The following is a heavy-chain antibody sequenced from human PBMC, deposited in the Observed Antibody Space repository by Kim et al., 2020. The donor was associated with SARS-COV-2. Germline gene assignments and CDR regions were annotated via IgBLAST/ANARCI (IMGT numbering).Heavy chain of an antibody. CDR2: IYSGGST. J-gene: IGHJ6*02. CDR3: ARRGWLPRLPVVYYYGMDV. CDR1: GFTVSSNY. D-gene: IGHD2-2*01. Sequence: GGSLRLSCAASGFTVSSNYMSCVRQAPGKGLEWVSVIYSGGSTYYADSVKGRFTISRDNSKNTLYLQMNSLRAEDTAVYYCARRGWLPRLPVVYYYGMDVWGQGTTVTVSS. V-gene: IGHV3-53*01.